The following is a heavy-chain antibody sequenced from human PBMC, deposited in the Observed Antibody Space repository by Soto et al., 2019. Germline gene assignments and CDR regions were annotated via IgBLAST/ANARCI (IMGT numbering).Heavy chain of an antibody. D-gene: IGHD2-15*01. J-gene: IGHJ4*02. V-gene: IGHV4-34*01. CDR3: ARGPTWVVVAAARSPPLDY. CDR2: INHSGST. CDR1: GGSFSGYY. Sequence: SETLSLTCAVYGGSFSGYYWSWIRQPPGKGLEWIGEINHSGSTNYNPSLKSRVTISVDTSKNQFSLKLSSVTAADTAVYYCARGPTWVVVAAARSPPLDYWGQGTLVTVSS.